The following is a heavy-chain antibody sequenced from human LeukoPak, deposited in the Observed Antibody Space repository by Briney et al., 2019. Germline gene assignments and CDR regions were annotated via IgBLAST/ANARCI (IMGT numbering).Heavy chain of an antibody. CDR3: ARDLRGYCSGGSCYGPDAFDI. CDR2: IYYSGST. J-gene: IGHJ3*02. D-gene: IGHD2-15*01. V-gene: IGHV4-59*01. CDR1: GGPISSYY. Sequence: PSETLSLTCAVSGGPISSYYWSWIRQPPGKGLEWIGYIYYSGSTNYNPSLTSRVTISVDTSKNQFSLTLSSVTAADTAVYYCARDLRGYCSGGSCYGPDAFDIWGQGTMVTVSS.